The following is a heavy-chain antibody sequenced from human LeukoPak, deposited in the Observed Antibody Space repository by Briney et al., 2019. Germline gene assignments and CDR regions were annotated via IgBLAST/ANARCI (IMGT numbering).Heavy chain of an antibody. CDR3: AKSLELGAMAYYFDY. D-gene: IGHD5-18*01. CDR1: GFTLSSYS. J-gene: IGHJ4*02. Sequence: GGSLRLSCAASGFTLSSYSMHWVRQAPGKGLEWVALISYDGSNKYYADSVKGRFAISRDNSKNTLYLQMNSLRAEDTAVYYCAKSLELGAMAYYFDYWGQGTLVTVSS. V-gene: IGHV3-30*18. CDR2: ISYDGSNK.